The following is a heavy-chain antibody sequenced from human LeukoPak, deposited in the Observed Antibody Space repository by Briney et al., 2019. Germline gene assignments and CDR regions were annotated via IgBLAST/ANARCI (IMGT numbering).Heavy chain of an antibody. CDR3: ARSGVPGAMTWFDP. V-gene: IGHV5-51*01. J-gene: IGHJ5*02. Sequence: GESLKISCKASGYSFSTYWIAWVRQMPGKGLKWMGIIFPGDSDTRYSPSFQGQVTISADKFINTAYLQWRSLKASDTAMYYCARSGVPGAMTWFDPWGQGTLVTVSS. CDR2: IFPGDSDT. CDR1: GYSFSTYW. D-gene: IGHD2-2*01.